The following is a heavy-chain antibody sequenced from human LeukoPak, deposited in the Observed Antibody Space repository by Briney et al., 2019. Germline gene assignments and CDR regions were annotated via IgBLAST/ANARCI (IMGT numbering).Heavy chain of an antibody. CDR1: GFTFSSYS. D-gene: IGHD1-26*01. Sequence: GGFLRLSCAASGFTFSSYSMNWVRQAPGKGLEWVSSISSSSSYIYYADSVKGRFTISRDNSENTVYLQMSSLRVEDTAVYYCAKAAVGDVFSSDYWGQGTLVTVSS. J-gene: IGHJ4*02. CDR3: AKAAVGDVFSSDY. CDR2: ISSSSSYI. V-gene: IGHV3-21*04.